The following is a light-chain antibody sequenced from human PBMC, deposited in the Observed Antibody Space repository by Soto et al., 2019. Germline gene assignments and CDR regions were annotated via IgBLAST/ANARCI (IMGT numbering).Light chain of an antibody. J-gene: IGKJ1*01. CDR3: QHYGSSPWT. Sequence: ETVVTESPGTVSFSQGERVTLSCRVSQIVSSSYLAWYQQKPGQAPRLLIYGASSRATGIPDRFSGSGSGTDFTLTISILEPEDFAVYYCQHYGSSPWTFGQGTKLDI. V-gene: IGKV3-20*01. CDR1: QIVSSSY. CDR2: GAS.